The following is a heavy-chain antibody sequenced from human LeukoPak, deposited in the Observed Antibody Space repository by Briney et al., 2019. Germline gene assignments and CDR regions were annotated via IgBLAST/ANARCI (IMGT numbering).Heavy chain of an antibody. CDR3: ARAALGGRYFDWFLFGYFDY. J-gene: IGHJ4*02. V-gene: IGHV4-31*03. D-gene: IGHD3-9*01. Sequence: KPSETLSLTCTVSGGSISSGGYYWSWIRQHPGKGLEWIGYIYYSGSTYYNPSLKSRVTISVDTSKNQFSLKLSSVTAADTAVYYCARAALGGRYFDWFLFGYFDYWGQGTLVTVSS. CDR1: GGSISSGGYY. CDR2: IYYSGST.